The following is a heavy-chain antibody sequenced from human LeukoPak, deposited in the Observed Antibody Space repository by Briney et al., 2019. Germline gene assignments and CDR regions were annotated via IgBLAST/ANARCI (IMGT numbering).Heavy chain of an antibody. CDR3: ASTWAASGAQYFQH. V-gene: IGHV4-59*01. CDR2: IYYSGST. D-gene: IGHD2-15*01. Sequence: SETLSLTSTVAGGSMRSYYWSWIRQPPGKGLEWIGYIYYSGSTNYNPPLKSRVSISVDTSKNQRSLNLRSVTAADTAVYYCASTWAASGAQYFQHWGQGTVVTVSS. CDR1: GGSMRSYY. J-gene: IGHJ1*01.